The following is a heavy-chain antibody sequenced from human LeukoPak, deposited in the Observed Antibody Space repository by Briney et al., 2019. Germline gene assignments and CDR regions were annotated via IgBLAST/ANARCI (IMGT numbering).Heavy chain of an antibody. D-gene: IGHD3-10*01. Sequence: SETLSLTCVVDGGSFTGYYWSWVRQPPGKGLEWIGEISHSGSTNYNPSLKSRVTMSVDTSNKQISLKLSFVTAADTAVYYCARGNAYGSLDYFYMDVWGKGTTVTVSS. CDR1: GGSFTGYY. CDR2: ISHSGST. CDR3: ARGNAYGSLDYFYMDV. J-gene: IGHJ6*03. V-gene: IGHV4-34*01.